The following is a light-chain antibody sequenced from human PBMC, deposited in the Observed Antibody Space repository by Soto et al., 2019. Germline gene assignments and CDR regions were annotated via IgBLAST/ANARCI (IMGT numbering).Light chain of an antibody. CDR3: QQRGNRPPWT. V-gene: IGKV3-11*01. CDR1: QSISIN. J-gene: IGKJ1*01. CDR2: AAS. Sequence: EIVMTQSPATLSVSPGERAILSCRASQSISINLAWYQQKPGQAPRLLIYAASNRATGIPARFSGSGSGTDFTLTISSLEPEDVAVYYCQQRGNRPPWTFGQGTKVDIK.